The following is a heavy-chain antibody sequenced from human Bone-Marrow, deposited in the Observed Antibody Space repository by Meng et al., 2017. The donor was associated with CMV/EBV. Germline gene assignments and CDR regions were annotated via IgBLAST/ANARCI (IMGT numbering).Heavy chain of an antibody. Sequence: SETLSLTCTVSGGSISSYYWSWIRQPPGKGLEWIGYIYYSGSTNYNPSLKSRVTISVDTSKNQFSLKLSSVTAADTAVYYCARYTAAQFAYWGQGTLVTVSS. D-gene: IGHD2-2*01. CDR1: GGSISSYY. CDR3: ARYTAAQFAY. J-gene: IGHJ4*02. CDR2: IYYSGST. V-gene: IGHV4-59*12.